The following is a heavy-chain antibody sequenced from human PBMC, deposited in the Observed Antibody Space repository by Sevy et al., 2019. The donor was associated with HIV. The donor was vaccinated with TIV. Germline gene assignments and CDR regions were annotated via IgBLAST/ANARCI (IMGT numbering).Heavy chain of an antibody. CDR2: FSYDGSNK. Sequence: GGSLRLSCAASGFTFSSYAMHWVRQAPGKGLEWVAVFSYDGSNKYYADSVKGRFTISRDNSKNTLYLQMNSLRAEDTAVYYCARDCSSTSCLWGLDVWGQGTAVTVSS. V-gene: IGHV3-30*04. J-gene: IGHJ6*02. D-gene: IGHD2-2*01. CDR3: ARDCSSTSCLWGLDV. CDR1: GFTFSSYA.